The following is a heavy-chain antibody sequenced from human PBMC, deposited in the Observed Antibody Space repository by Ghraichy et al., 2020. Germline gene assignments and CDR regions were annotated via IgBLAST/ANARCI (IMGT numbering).Heavy chain of an antibody. CDR1: GFTFSGSA. V-gene: IGHV3-73*01. J-gene: IGHJ4*02. D-gene: IGHD3-22*01. Sequence: GGSLRLSCAASGFTFSGSAMHWVRQASGKGLEWVGRIRSKANNYATAYAASVKGRFTISRDDSKNTVYLQMNSLKTEDTAVYYCIRLGDDSGGYLGDYWGQGTLVTVSS. CDR2: IRSKANNYAT. CDR3: IRLGDDSGGYLGDY.